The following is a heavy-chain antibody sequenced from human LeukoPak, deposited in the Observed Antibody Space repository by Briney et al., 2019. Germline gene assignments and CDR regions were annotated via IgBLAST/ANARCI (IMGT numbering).Heavy chain of an antibody. CDR1: GGIFSRYA. D-gene: IGHD3-22*01. V-gene: IGHV1-69*13. CDR2: IIPIFGRA. Sequence: GASVKVSCKASGGIFSRYAFSWVRQGRGPGLELVGGIIPIFGRANYAQKFQGRVTITADESTSTAYMELSSLRSEDTAVYYCARGWDHDSDGRPTAYVYWGQGTLVTVSS. J-gene: IGHJ4*02. CDR3: ARGWDHDSDGRPTAYVY.